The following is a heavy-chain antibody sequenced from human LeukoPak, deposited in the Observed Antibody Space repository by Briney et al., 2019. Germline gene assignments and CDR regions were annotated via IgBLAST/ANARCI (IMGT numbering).Heavy chain of an antibody. D-gene: IGHD3-9*01. Sequence: SETLSLTCTVSGGSISSSSYYWGWIRRPPGKGLEWIVSIYYSGSTYYNPSLKSRVTISVDTSKNQFSLKLSSVTAADTAVYYCARERILTGWDDAFDIWGQGTMVTVSS. V-gene: IGHV4-39*07. CDR1: GGSISSSSYY. J-gene: IGHJ3*02. CDR3: ARERILTGWDDAFDI. CDR2: IYYSGST.